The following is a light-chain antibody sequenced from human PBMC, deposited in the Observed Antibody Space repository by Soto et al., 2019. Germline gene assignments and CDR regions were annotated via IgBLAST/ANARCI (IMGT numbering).Light chain of an antibody. J-gene: IGLJ2*01. Sequence: QLVLTQSPSASASLGASVKLTCTLSSGHSNYAIAWHQQQSEKGPRYLMKLNSDGSHSKGDGIPDRFSGSSSGAERYLTISSLQSEDEADYYCQPGGSGIGVFGGGTKLTVL. CDR2: LNSDGSH. CDR1: SGHSNYA. CDR3: QPGGSGIGV. V-gene: IGLV4-69*01.